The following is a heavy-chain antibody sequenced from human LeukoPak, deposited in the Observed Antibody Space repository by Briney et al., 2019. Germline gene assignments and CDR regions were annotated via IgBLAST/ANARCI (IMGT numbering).Heavy chain of an antibody. Sequence: PGGSLRLSCAASGFTFSSYAMSWVRQAPGKGLEWVSAISGSGGSTYYADSVKGRFTISIDNSKNTLYLQMNSLRAEDTAVYYCAAFCGYCSSTSCYPEYFQHWGQGTLVTVSS. CDR2: ISGSGGST. J-gene: IGHJ1*01. V-gene: IGHV3-23*01. CDR1: GFTFSSYA. CDR3: AAFCGYCSSTSCYPEYFQH. D-gene: IGHD2-2*03.